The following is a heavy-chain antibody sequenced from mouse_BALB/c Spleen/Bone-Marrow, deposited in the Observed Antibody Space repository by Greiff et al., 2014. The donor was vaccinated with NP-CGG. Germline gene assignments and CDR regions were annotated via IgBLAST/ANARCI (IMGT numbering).Heavy chain of an antibody. CDR3: ARFGYGYDWFAY. CDR1: GYTFTDYA. D-gene: IGHD2-2*01. CDR2: ISTYSGNT. V-gene: IGHV1-67*01. Sequence: VQLQQSGPELVRPGVSVKISCKGSGYTFTDYAMHWVKQSHAKSLEWIGVISTYSGNTNYNQKFKGKATTTVDKSSSTAYMELARLTSEDSAIYYCARFGYGYDWFAYWGQGTLVTVSA. J-gene: IGHJ3*01.